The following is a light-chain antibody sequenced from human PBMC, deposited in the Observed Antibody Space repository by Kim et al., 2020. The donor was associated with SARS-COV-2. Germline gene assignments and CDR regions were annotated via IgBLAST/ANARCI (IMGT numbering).Light chain of an antibody. CDR2: DVS. V-gene: IGLV2-14*03. CDR3: CSYTNNSAQV. J-gene: IGLJ3*02. CDR1: GNDVQSFLH. Sequence: GPSYTLSAARTGNDVQSFLHVPGYRSRPAGESIAMICDVSSPHAGVSNRFSGSKSANTASLTISGLQAEDEADYYCCSYTNNSAQVFGRGTKVTVL.